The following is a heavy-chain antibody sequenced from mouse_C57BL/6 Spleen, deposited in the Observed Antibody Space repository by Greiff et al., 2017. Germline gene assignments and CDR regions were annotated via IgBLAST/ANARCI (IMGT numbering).Heavy chain of an antibody. Sequence: EVQGVESGGGLVKPGGSLKLSCAASGFTFSDYGMHWVRQAPEKGLEWVAYISSGSSTIYYADTVKGRFTISRDNAKNTLFLQRTSLRSEDTAMYYCARSDYGYAMDYWGQGTSVTVSS. J-gene: IGHJ4*01. V-gene: IGHV5-17*01. CDR2: ISSGSSTI. CDR3: ARSDYGYAMDY. D-gene: IGHD1-1*02. CDR1: GFTFSDYG.